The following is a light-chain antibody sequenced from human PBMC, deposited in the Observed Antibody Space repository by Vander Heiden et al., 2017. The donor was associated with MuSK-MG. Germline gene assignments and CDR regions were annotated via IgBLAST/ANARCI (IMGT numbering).Light chain of an antibody. Sequence: AIQLTQSPSSLSASVGDRVTITCRASQDISSALAWYQQKPGKAPKVLIYAASTLVSGVPLRFGGSGSGTDFTLTISSLQPEDIATYYCQQFINFPYTFGQGTKLEIK. V-gene: IGKV1D-13*01. J-gene: IGKJ2*01. CDR2: AAS. CDR3: QQFINFPYT. CDR1: QDISSA.